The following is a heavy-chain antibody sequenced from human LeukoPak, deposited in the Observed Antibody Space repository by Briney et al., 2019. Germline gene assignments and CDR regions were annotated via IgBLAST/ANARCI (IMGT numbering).Heavy chain of an antibody. CDR2: IYYSGST. D-gene: IGHD3-22*01. V-gene: IGHV4-59*08. J-gene: IGHJ3*02. Sequence: PSETLSLTCTVSGGSISSYYWSWIRQLPGKGLEWIGYIYYSGSTNYNPSLKSRVTISVDTSKNQFSLKLSSVTAADTAVYYCARRPYYDSSGYIMEDDAFDIWGQGTMVTVSS. CDR1: GGSISSYY. CDR3: ARRPYYDSSGYIMEDDAFDI.